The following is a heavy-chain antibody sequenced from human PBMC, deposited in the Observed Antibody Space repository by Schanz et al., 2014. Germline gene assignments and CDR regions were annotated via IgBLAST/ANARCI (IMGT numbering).Heavy chain of an antibody. CDR1: GYTFTSYD. D-gene: IGHD6-13*01. J-gene: IGHJ4*02. V-gene: IGHV1-8*01. CDR3: ARDGEAAADCEY. CDR2: MNSKTGNT. Sequence: QVQLVQSGAEVKKPGASVKVSCKASGYTFTSYDINWVRQATGQGLEWMGWMNSKTGNTGYAQRFQGRVTMTRNTSITTAYLELSSLRSGDTAVYYCARDGEAAADCEYWGQGTLVTVAS.